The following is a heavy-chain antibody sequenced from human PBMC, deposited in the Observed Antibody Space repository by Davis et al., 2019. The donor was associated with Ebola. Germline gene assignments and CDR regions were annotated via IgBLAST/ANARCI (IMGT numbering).Heavy chain of an antibody. Sequence: PGGSLRLSCEASGFSFSDTDMNWVRQAPGKGLEYVANINGGGTRTYYAAFVEGRFTLSRDNSKNTLYLQMNSLRAEDTAVYYCARGGNSIIRDYYYMDVWGKGTTVTVS. CDR1: GFSFSDTD. D-gene: IGHD4-23*01. J-gene: IGHJ6*03. CDR3: ARGGNSIIRDYYYMDV. V-gene: IGHV3-NL1*01. CDR2: INGGGTRT.